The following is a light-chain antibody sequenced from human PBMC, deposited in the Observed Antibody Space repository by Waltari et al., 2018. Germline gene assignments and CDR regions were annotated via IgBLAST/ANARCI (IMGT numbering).Light chain of an antibody. CDR3: QQYKKWPPLT. Sequence: EVVMTQSPVTLSVSPGETATPFCRASPSVGTDLAWYQQRPGQAPRLLIYDVSTRATAIPDRFRGSGSATEFTLTISSLESEDFAVYYCQQYKKWPPLTFGGGTKVDIK. V-gene: IGKV3-15*01. CDR1: PSVGTD. J-gene: IGKJ4*01. CDR2: DVS.